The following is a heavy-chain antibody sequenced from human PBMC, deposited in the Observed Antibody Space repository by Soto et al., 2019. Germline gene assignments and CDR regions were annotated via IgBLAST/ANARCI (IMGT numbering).Heavy chain of an antibody. Sequence: EVQLLESGGGLVQPGGSLRLSCAASGFTFSSYAMSWVRQAPGKGLEWVSAISGSGGSTYYADSVKGRFTISRDNSKNPLYMQMDSLSAEDAAVYYCARRSSGWYFDYWGEGTLVPVSS. V-gene: IGHV3-23*01. CDR1: GFTFSSYA. CDR2: ISGSGGST. D-gene: IGHD6-19*01. J-gene: IGHJ4*02. CDR3: ARRSSGWYFDY.